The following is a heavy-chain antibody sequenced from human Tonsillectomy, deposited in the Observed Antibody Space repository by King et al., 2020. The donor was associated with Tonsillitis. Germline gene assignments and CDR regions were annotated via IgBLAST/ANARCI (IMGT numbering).Heavy chain of an antibody. CDR3: ARLWELPYFDY. V-gene: IGHV3-48*03. CDR2: ISSSGSTI. Sequence: VQLVESGGDLVQPGGSLRLSCAASGFTFSSYEMNWVRQAPGKGLEWVSYISSSGSTIYYPDSLKGRFTISRDNAKNSLYLQMNSLRAEDTAVYYCARLWELPYFDYWGQGTLVTASS. D-gene: IGHD1-26*01. CDR1: GFTFSSYE. J-gene: IGHJ4*02.